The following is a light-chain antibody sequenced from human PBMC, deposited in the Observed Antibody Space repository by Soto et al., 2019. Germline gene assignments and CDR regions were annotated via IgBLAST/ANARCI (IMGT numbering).Light chain of an antibody. CDR1: SSNIGRNT. V-gene: IGLV1-44*01. CDR3: ASWDDSLNGV. J-gene: IGLJ2*01. CDR2: DNN. Sequence: QSVLTQPPSASGTPGQRVTISCSGSSSNIGRNTVNWYQQLPGAAPKLLIYDNNQRPSGVPDRFSGSKSGTSASLAISGLQSEDEADYYCASWDDSLNGVFGGGTQPDRP.